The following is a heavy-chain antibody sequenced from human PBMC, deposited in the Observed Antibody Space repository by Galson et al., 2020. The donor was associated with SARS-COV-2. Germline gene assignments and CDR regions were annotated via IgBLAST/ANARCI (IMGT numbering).Heavy chain of an antibody. Sequence: GESLKISCAASGFTFSSYSMNWVRQAPGKGLEWVSSISSSSSYIYYADSVKGRFTISRDNAKNSLYLQMNSLRAEDTAVYYCAREREYSSGSYPIDYWGQGTLVTVSS. D-gene: IGHD6-19*01. CDR2: ISSSSSYI. CDR1: GFTFSSYS. J-gene: IGHJ4*02. CDR3: AREREYSSGSYPIDY. V-gene: IGHV3-21*01.